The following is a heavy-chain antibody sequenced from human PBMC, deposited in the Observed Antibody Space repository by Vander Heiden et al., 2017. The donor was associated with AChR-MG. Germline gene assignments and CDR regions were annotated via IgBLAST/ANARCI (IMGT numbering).Heavy chain of an antibody. CDR2: ISSSGSTI. CDR3: ASTGGGWADDAFDI. D-gene: IGHD6-19*01. CDR1: GSTFSSYE. J-gene: IGHJ3*02. V-gene: IGHV3-48*03. Sequence: EVQLVESGGGLVEPGGSLRLSCAAPGSTFSSYEMNWVRQAPGKGLEWVSYISSSGSTIYYADSVKGRFTISRDNAKNSLYLQMNSLRAEDTAVYYCASTGGGWADDAFDIWGQGTMVTVSS.